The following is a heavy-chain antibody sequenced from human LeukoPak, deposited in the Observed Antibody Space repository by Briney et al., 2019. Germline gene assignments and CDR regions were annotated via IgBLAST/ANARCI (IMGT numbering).Heavy chain of an antibody. Sequence: PSETLSLTCAVYGGSFSGYYWSWIRQPPGKGLEWIGEINHSGSTNYNPSLKSRVTISVDTSKNQFSLKLSSVTAADTAVYYCARHVKGRLLSPYYFDYWGQGTLVTVSS. D-gene: IGHD3-22*01. CDR3: ARHVKGRLLSPYYFDY. CDR2: INHSGST. CDR1: GGSFSGYY. V-gene: IGHV4-34*01. J-gene: IGHJ4*02.